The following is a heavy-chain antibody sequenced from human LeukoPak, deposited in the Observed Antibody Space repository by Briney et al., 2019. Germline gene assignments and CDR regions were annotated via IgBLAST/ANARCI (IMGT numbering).Heavy chain of an antibody. J-gene: IGHJ3*02. CDR3: ARAIYYDSSGYCAFDI. CDR2: IYYSGST. V-gene: IGHV4-59*01. D-gene: IGHD3-22*01. Sequence: PSETLSLTCTVSGGSISSYYWSWIRQPPGKGLERIGYIYYSGSTNYNPSLKSRVTISVDTSKNQFSLKLSSVTAADTAVYYCARAIYYDSSGYCAFDIWGQGTMVTVSS. CDR1: GGSISSYY.